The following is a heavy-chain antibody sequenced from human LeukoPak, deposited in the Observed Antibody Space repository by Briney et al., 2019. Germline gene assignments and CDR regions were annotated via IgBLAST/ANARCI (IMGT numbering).Heavy chain of an antibody. J-gene: IGHJ4*02. CDR2: IYNSGST. CDR1: GGSISNYY. V-gene: IGHV4-4*07. CDR3: ARDPRDSTPFDY. D-gene: IGHD2-15*01. Sequence: SETLSLTCTVSGGSISNYYWSWIRQPAGKGLEWIGRIYNSGSTNYNPSLKSRLTISLDTSKNQFSLKLTSVTAADTAIYYCARDPRDSTPFDYWGQGTLVTVSS.